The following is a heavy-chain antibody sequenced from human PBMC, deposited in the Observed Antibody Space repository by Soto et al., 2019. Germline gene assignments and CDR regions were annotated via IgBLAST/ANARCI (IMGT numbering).Heavy chain of an antibody. V-gene: IGHV4-59*01. CDR2: IYYSGST. Sequence: SETLSLTCTVSGGSISSYYWSWIRQPPGKGLEWIGYIYYSGSTNYNPSLKSRVTISVDTSKNQFSLKLSSVTAADTAVYYCARGGGYGSGSPHIGYYMDVWGKGTTVTVSS. CDR3: ARGGGYGSGSPHIGYYMDV. CDR1: GGSISSYY. J-gene: IGHJ6*03. D-gene: IGHD3-10*01.